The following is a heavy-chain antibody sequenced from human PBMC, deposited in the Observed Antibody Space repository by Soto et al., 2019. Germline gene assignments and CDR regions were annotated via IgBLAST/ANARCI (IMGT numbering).Heavy chain of an antibody. V-gene: IGHV1-46*01. CDR1: GYTFTTYY. CDR3: AIWTVPGIGSGDVFDI. Sequence: QVQLVQSGAEVKKPGASVKISCKASGYTFTTYYMHWVRQAPGQSLEWMGIINPTDGGTTNAQRFKGRVSITRCTSTSTVNMDLSRLNSEYTAVYYRAIWTVPGIGSGDVFDIWGQGTLVTFSS. J-gene: IGHJ3*02. CDR2: INPTDGGT. D-gene: IGHD3-10*01.